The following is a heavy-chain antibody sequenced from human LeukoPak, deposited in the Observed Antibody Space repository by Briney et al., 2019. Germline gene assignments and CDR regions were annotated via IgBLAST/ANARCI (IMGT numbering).Heavy chain of an antibody. Sequence: GASVKVSCKASGGTFSSYAISWVRQAPGQGLEWMGRIIPILGIANYAQKFQGRVTITADKSTSTAYMELSSLRSEDTAVYYCARDLTPESYGDLAYWGQGTLVTVSS. CDR1: GGTFSSYA. CDR3: ARDLTPESYGDLAY. CDR2: IIPILGIA. D-gene: IGHD4-17*01. V-gene: IGHV1-69*04. J-gene: IGHJ4*02.